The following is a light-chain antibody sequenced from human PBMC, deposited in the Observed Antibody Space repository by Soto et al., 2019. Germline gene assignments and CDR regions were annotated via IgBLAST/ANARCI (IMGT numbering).Light chain of an antibody. V-gene: IGKV1-9*01. CDR1: QGISSY. J-gene: IGKJ1*01. CDR2: AAS. CDR3: QQLNSYPWT. Sequence: DIQMTQSPSSLSASVGDRVTITCRASQGISSYLAWYQQKPGKAPKLLIYAASTLQSGVPSRFSGSGSGTDFPLTISSLQPEDFATYYCQQLNSYPWTFGQGTKVDIK.